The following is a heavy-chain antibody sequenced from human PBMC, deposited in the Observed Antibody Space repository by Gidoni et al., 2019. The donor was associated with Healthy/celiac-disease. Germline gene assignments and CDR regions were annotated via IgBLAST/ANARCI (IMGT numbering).Heavy chain of an antibody. D-gene: IGHD2-15*01. CDR2: TNYRSKWYN. CDR3: ARDSVVVDDLFWFDP. J-gene: IGHJ5*02. Sequence: QVQLQQSGPGLVKPSQTLPLTCAISGDSVSSNSAAWNWIRQSPSRGLEWLGRTNYRSKWYNDYAVTVKSRRTINPDTSKNQFSLQLNSGTPEDTAVYYCARDSVVVDDLFWFDPWGQGTLVTVSS. CDR1: GDSVSSNSAA. V-gene: IGHV6-1*01.